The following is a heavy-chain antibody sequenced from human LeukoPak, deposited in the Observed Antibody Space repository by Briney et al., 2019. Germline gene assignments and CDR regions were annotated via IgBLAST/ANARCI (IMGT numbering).Heavy chain of an antibody. CDR3: ARDRSGYANDAFDF. D-gene: IGHD3-3*01. J-gene: IGHJ3*01. CDR2: LSYGGTNK. Sequence: PGGSLRLSCAASGFTFSDYAMHWVRQAPGKGLEWVAVLSYGGTNKYYADSVKGRFTISRDNSKNTMFLQMNSLRAEDTAVYHCARDRSGYANDAFDFWGQGTTVTVSS. V-gene: IGHV3-30-3*01. CDR1: GFTFSDYA.